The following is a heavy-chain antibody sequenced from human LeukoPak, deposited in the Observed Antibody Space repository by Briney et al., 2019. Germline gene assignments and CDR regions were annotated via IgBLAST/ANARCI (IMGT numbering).Heavy chain of an antibody. V-gene: IGHV3-48*01. Sequence: GGSLRLSCAATGFTFSSYSINWVRQAPGKGLEWVSYIRSSSSTIYSEDSVKGRFTISNDTAKTSLYLQINRLTAEDTAVYYCARDNGATYYFDYWGQGTLVTVSS. CDR3: ARDNGATYYFDY. J-gene: IGHJ4*02. D-gene: IGHD1-26*01. CDR1: GFTFSSYS. CDR2: IRSSSSTI.